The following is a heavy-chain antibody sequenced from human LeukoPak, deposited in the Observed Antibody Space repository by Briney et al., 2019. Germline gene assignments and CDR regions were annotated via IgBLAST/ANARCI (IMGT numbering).Heavy chain of an antibody. D-gene: IGHD3-9*01. V-gene: IGHV4-59*01. CDR1: GGSISSYY. CDR3: ARDKRYFDWSPYYYYMDV. CDR2: IYYSGST. J-gene: IGHJ6*03. Sequence: PSETLSLXCTVSGGSISSYYWSWIRQPPRKGLEWIGYIYYSGSTNYNPSLKSRVTISVDTSKNQFSLKLSSVTAADTAVYYCARDKRYFDWSPYYYYMDVWGKGTTVTVSS.